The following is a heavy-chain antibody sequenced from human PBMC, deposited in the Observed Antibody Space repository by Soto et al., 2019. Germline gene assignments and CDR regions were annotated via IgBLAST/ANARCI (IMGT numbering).Heavy chain of an antibody. D-gene: IGHD3-22*01. CDR1: GGSISSGGYY. CDR3: AANYYYDSSGYLDY. CDR2: IYYSGST. J-gene: IGHJ4*02. V-gene: IGHV4-31*03. Sequence: QVQLQESGPGLVKPSQTLSLTCTVSGGSISSGGYYWSWIRQHPGKGLEWIGYIYYSGSTYYNPSLNSRVTRSVDTSKNQCSLKLSSVTAADTAVYYCAANYYYDSSGYLDYCGQGTLVTVSS.